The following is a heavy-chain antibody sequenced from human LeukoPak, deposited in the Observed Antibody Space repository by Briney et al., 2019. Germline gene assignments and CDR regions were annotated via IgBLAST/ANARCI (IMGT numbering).Heavy chain of an antibody. CDR2: INHSGSA. Sequence: SETLSLTCAVYGGSFSGYYWSWIRQPPGKGLEWIGEINHSGSANYNPSLKSRVTISVDTSKNQFSLKLSSVTAADTAVYYCARGSSSEGGLWFDPWGQGTLVTVSS. V-gene: IGHV4-34*01. CDR3: ARGSSSEGGLWFDP. CDR1: GGSFSGYY. D-gene: IGHD6-6*01. J-gene: IGHJ5*02.